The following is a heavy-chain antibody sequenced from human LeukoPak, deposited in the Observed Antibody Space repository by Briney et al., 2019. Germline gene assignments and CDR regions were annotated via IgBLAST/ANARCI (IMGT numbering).Heavy chain of an antibody. CDR2: ISGSGGST. D-gene: IGHD6-19*01. J-gene: IGHJ4*02. V-gene: IGHV3-23*01. CDR1: GFIFSSYV. CDR3: AKGGSGWLFDY. Sequence: GGSLRLSCAASGFIFSSYVMSWVRQAPGKGLEWVSGISGSGGSTYYADSGKGRITISRDNSKNTVHLQMNSLRAEDTAIYYCAKGGSGWLFDYWGQGTLVTVSS.